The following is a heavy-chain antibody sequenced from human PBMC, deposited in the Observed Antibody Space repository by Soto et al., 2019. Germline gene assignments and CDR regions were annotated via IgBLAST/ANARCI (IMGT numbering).Heavy chain of an antibody. V-gene: IGHV3-48*01. CDR2: ISSSSSTI. D-gene: IGHD5-12*01. Sequence: EVQLVESGGGLVQPGGSLRLSCAASGFTFSSYSMNWVHQAPGKGLEWVSYISSSSSTIYYADSVKGRFTISIDNAKNSLYLQMNSLRAEDTAVYYCASQSSEWLLFASWGQGTLVTVSS. CDR3: ASQSSEWLLFAS. CDR1: GFTFSSYS. J-gene: IGHJ4*02.